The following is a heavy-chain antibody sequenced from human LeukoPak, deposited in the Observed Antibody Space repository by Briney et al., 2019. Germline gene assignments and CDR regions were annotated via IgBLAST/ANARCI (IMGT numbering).Heavy chain of an antibody. CDR1: GGTFSSYA. J-gene: IGHJ6*02. D-gene: IGHD6-19*01. CDR2: IIPIFGTA. CDR3: ATAVAGSDYYYYGMDV. V-gene: IGHV1-69*13. Sequence: SVTVSCTASGGTFSSYAISWVRQAPGQGLEWMGGIIPIFGTANYAQKFQGRVTITADESTSTAYMELSSLRSEDTAVYYCATAVAGSDYYYYGMDVWGQGTTVTVSS.